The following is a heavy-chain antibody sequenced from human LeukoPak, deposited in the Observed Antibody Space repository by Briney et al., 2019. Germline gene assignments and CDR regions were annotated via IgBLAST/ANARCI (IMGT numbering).Heavy chain of an antibody. CDR3: ARDLVADSSGWRAFDI. J-gene: IGHJ3*02. Sequence: ASVKVSCKASGYTFTSYYMHWVRQAPGQGLEWMGIINPSGGSTSYAQKFQGRVTMTRDTSTSTVYMELSSLRSGDTAVYYCARDLVADSSGWRAFDIWGQGTMVTVSS. D-gene: IGHD6-19*01. V-gene: IGHV1-46*01. CDR1: GYTFTSYY. CDR2: INPSGGST.